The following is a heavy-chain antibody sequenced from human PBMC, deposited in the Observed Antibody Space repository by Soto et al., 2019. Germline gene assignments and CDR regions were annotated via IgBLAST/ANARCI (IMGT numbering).Heavy chain of an antibody. Sequence: QVQLVQSGAEVKKPGASVKVSCKASGYTFTSYDINWVRQATGQGLEWMGWMNPNSGNTGYAQKFQGRVTMTRNTSISTAYMELSSLRSEDTAVYSCARGLEYCSSTSCYYWFDPWGQGTLVTVSS. CDR1: GYTFTSYD. V-gene: IGHV1-8*01. CDR2: MNPNSGNT. J-gene: IGHJ5*02. D-gene: IGHD2-2*01. CDR3: ARGLEYCSSTSCYYWFDP.